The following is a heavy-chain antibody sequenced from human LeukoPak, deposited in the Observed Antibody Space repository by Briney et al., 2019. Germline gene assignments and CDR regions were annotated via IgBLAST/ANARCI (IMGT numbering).Heavy chain of an antibody. Sequence: GGSLRLSCAASGFTFSGSAMSCVRQAPGKGLEWVSYISSSSSYTNYADSVKGRFTISRDNAKNSLYLQMNSLRAEDTAVYYCARGNNYGSGSYYNVGAIFDYWGQGTLVTVSS. CDR2: ISSSSSYT. V-gene: IGHV3-11*05. J-gene: IGHJ4*02. CDR3: ARGNNYGSGSYYNVGAIFDY. D-gene: IGHD3-10*01. CDR1: GFTFSGSA.